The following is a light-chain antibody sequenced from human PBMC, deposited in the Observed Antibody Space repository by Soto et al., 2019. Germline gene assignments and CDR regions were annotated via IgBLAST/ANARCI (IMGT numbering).Light chain of an antibody. CDR2: GVK. Sequence: QSVLTQPASVSGSPGQSINISCTGSGRDIGAYNYVSWYQQHPGKAPKLIIYGVKNRPSGVSNRFSASKSAFTASLTISGLQAEDEADYYCSSYTTSYFYVFGPGTKVTVL. CDR1: GRDIGAYNY. CDR3: SSYTTSYFYV. V-gene: IGLV2-14*01. J-gene: IGLJ1*01.